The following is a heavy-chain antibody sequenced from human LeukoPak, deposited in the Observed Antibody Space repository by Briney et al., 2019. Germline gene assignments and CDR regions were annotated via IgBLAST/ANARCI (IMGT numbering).Heavy chain of an antibody. Sequence: SETLSLTCTVSGGSISSYYWSWIRQPPGKGLEWIGYIYYSGSTYYNPSLKSRVTISVDTSKNQFSLKLSSVTAADTAVYYCAGTVAGFPPTGWGQGTLVTVSS. CDR3: AGTVAGFPPTG. CDR2: IYYSGST. D-gene: IGHD6-19*01. V-gene: IGHV4-59*01. CDR1: GGSISSYY. J-gene: IGHJ4*02.